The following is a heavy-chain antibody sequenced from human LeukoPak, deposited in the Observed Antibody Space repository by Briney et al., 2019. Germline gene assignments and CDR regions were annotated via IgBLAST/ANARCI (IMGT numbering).Heavy chain of an antibody. CDR3: ARDSEDVFDY. CDR2: VSGSGGST. D-gene: IGHD3-10*01. V-gene: IGHV3-23*01. J-gene: IGHJ4*02. Sequence: PGGSLRLSCAASGFTLSSYAMSWVRQAPGKGLEWVSAVSGSGGSTYYADSVKGRFTISRDNSKNKLYLQMNSLRAEDTAVYYCARDSEDVFDYWGQGTLVTVSS. CDR1: GFTLSSYA.